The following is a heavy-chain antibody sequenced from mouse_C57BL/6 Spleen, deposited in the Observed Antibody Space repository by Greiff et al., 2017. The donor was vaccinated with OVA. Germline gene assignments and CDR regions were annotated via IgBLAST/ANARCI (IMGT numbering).Heavy chain of an antibody. Sequence: EVQGVESGGGLVKPGGSLKLSCAASGFTFSSYAMSWVRQTPEKRLEWVATISDGGSYTYYPDNVKGRFTISRDNAKNNLYLQMSHLKSEDTAMYYCARDRDGIPIDYWGQGTSVTVSS. CDR3: ARDRDGIPIDY. CDR1: GFTFSSYA. CDR2: ISDGGSYT. D-gene: IGHD2-1*01. J-gene: IGHJ4*01. V-gene: IGHV5-4*01.